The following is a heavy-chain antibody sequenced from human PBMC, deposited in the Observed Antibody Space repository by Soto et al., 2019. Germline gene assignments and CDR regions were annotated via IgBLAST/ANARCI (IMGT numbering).Heavy chain of an antibody. CDR3: GRGSSWTKVEY. CDR2: IIPICGPA. D-gene: IGHD6-13*01. Sequence: QVQLVQAGAEEKKPGFSVKVSCKASAGTVSNSAISWLRQAPGQGLEWMAGIIPICGPATYSQKFQDRVTITADESTGPGYMELSSLTAEDTAVYFCGRGSSWTKVEYWCQGTLVT. CDR1: AGTVSNSA. V-gene: IGHV1-69*01. J-gene: IGHJ4*02.